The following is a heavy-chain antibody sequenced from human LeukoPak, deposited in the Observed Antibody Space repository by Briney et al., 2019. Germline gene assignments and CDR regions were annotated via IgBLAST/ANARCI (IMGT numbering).Heavy chain of an antibody. Sequence: GGSLRLSCAASGFTFSSYWMSWVRQAPGKGLEWVANIKQDGSEKYYVDSVKGRFTISRDNAKNSLYLQMNSLRAEDTAVYYCARSPRVGYCSGGSCYLDYWGQGTLVTVSS. CDR1: GFTFSSYW. CDR3: ARSPRVGYCSGGSCYLDY. V-gene: IGHV3-7*01. CDR2: IKQDGSEK. J-gene: IGHJ4*02. D-gene: IGHD2-15*01.